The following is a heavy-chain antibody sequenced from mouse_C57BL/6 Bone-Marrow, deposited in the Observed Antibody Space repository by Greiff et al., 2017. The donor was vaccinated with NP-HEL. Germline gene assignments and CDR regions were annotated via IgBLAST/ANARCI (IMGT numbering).Heavy chain of an antibody. D-gene: IGHD2-4*01. CDR2: SRNKANDYTT. Sequence: EVHLVESGGGLVQSGRSLRLSCATSGFTFSDFYMEWVRQAPGKGLEWIAASRNKANDYTTEYSASVKGRFIVSRDTSQSILYLQMNALRAEDTAIYYCARDGGVYYDYDGWYFDVWGTGTTVTVSS. CDR1: GFTFSDFY. J-gene: IGHJ1*03. CDR3: ARDGGVYYDYDGWYFDV. V-gene: IGHV7-1*01.